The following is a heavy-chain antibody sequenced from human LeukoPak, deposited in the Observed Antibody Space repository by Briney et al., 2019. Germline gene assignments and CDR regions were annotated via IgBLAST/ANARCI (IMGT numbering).Heavy chain of an antibody. CDR2: IIPILGIA. Sequence: ASVKVSCKASGGTFSSYTISWVRQAPGQGLEWMGRIIPILGIANYAQKFQGRVTITADKSTSTAYMELSSLRSEDTAVYYCARDPPGYDRSGYYQGTGWFDPWGQGTLVTVSS. D-gene: IGHD3-22*01. J-gene: IGHJ5*02. CDR1: GGTFSSYT. V-gene: IGHV1-69*04. CDR3: ARDPPGYDRSGYYQGTGWFDP.